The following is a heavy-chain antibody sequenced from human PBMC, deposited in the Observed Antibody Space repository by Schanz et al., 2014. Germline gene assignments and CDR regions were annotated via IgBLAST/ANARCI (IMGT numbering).Heavy chain of an antibody. CDR3: AKIRYDSSGYYLPYYGMDV. J-gene: IGHJ6*02. Sequence: QVQLVESGGGLVKPGGSLRLSCAASGFSFSTYAMHWVRQAPGKGLEWVVVISYDGSNTFYADSVRGRFTISRDNSKNTLSLQMNSLRAEDTAVYYCAKIRYDSSGYYLPYYGMDVWGQGTTVIVSS. CDR2: ISYDGSNT. D-gene: IGHD3-22*01. V-gene: IGHV3-30*04. CDR1: GFSFSTYA.